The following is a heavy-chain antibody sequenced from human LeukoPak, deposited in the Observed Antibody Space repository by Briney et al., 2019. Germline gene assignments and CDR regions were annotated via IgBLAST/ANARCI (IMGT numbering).Heavy chain of an antibody. CDR1: GVSISSSNSY. CDR2: IYYSGNT. V-gene: IGHV4-39*07. D-gene: IGHD3-22*01. J-gene: IGHJ4*02. CDR3: AREDSSGYI. Sequence: SETLSLTCTVSGVSISSSNSYWGWIRQPPGKGLEWIGSIYYSGNTYYNASLKSRVTISVDTSKNQFSLKLSSVTAADTAVYYCAREDSSGYIWGQGTLVTVSS.